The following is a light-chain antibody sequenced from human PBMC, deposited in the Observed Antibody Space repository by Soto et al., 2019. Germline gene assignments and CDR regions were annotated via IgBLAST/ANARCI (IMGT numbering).Light chain of an antibody. CDR3: QHYYSWPWT. CDR2: GAS. CDR1: QSINSD. J-gene: IGKJ1*01. V-gene: IGKV3-15*01. Sequence: EIVMTHSSSTLSVSRLYRVILSCRASQSINSDLAWYQQKPGQAPRFLIYGASTRATGIPARFSGSGSGTQFTLTISSLQSEDSALYYCQHYYSWPWTFGQGTKVDI.